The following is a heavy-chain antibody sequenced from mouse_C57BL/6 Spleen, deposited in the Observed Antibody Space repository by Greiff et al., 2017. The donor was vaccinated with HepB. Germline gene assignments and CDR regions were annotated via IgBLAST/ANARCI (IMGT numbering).Heavy chain of an antibody. D-gene: IGHD2-4*01. Sequence: DVMLVESGGGLVKPGGSLKLSCAASGFTFSDYGMHWVRQAPEKGLEWVAYISSGSSTIYYADTVKGRFTISRDNAKNTLFLQMTSLRSEDTAMYYCARNDYDPPSAMDYWGQGTSVTVSS. J-gene: IGHJ4*01. CDR3: ARNDYDPPSAMDY. CDR2: ISSGSSTI. CDR1: GFTFSDYG. V-gene: IGHV5-17*01.